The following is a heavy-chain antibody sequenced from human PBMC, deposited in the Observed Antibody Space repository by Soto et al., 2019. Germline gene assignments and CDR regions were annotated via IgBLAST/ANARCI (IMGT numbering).Heavy chain of an antibody. V-gene: IGHV1-69*01. D-gene: IGHD1-26*01. CDR2: IIPIFGTA. CDR3: ARLNSGSSLKGGMDV. CDR1: GGTFSSYA. Sequence: QVQLVQSGAEVKKPGSSVKVSGKASGGTFSSYAISWVRQAPGPGLEWMGGIIPIFGTANYAQKFQGRVTITADESTSTAYMELSSLRSEDTAVDYCARLNSGSSLKGGMDVWGQGTTVTVSS. J-gene: IGHJ6*02.